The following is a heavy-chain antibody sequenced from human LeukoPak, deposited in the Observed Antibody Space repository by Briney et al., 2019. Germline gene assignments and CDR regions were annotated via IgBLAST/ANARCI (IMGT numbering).Heavy chain of an antibody. CDR2: ISYDGSNE. V-gene: IGHV3-30*04. CDR3: AKGGGGRLIYYYYMDV. D-gene: IGHD3-16*01. CDR1: GFTFSSYV. Sequence: GGSLRLSCAASGFTFSSYVMHWVRQAPGKGLEWVAIISYDGSNEYYADSVKGRFTISRDNAKNSLYLQMNSLRAEDMALYYCAKGGGGRLIYYYYMDVWGKGTTVTVSS. J-gene: IGHJ6*03.